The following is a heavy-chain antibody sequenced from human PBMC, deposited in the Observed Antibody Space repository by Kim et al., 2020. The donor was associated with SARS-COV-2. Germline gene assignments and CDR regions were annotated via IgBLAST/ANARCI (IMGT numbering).Heavy chain of an antibody. D-gene: IGHD5-12*01. J-gene: IGHJ4*02. CDR3: ARAVSDSGYAPGDY. CDR1: GYTFSAYY. CDR2: INPKSGGT. Sequence: ASVTVSCKASGYTFSAYYIHWMRQAPGQGLEWMGRINPKSGGTEYAQKFQGRVTMTRDTSISTAYMELSMMTSDDTAVYYCARAVSDSGYAPGDYWGQGTLVTVSS. V-gene: IGHV1-2*06.